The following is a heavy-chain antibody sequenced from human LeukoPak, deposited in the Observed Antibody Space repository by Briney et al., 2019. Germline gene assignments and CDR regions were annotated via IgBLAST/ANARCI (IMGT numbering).Heavy chain of an antibody. Sequence: PSETLSLTCTVSGGSISSSSYYWGWIRQPPGKGLEWIGSIYYSGSTYYNPSLKSRVTISVNTSKNQFSLKLSSVTAADTAVYYCARHSRMGVDYWGQGTLVTVSS. D-gene: IGHD3-16*01. V-gene: IGHV4-39*01. CDR2: IYYSGST. J-gene: IGHJ4*02. CDR1: GGSISSSSYY. CDR3: ARHSRMGVDY.